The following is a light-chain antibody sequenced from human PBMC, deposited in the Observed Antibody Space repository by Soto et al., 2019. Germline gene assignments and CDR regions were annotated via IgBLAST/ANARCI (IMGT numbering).Light chain of an antibody. CDR2: GAS. Sequence: EIVMTQSPATLSVSPGERATLSCRASQSVSSNLAWYQQKPGQAPRLLIYGASTRATGIPARFSGSGSGTEFTLTISSLQSEDFAVYYGQQYNNWTPAFGKGTKVESK. J-gene: IGKJ1*01. CDR1: QSVSSN. V-gene: IGKV3-15*01. CDR3: QQYNNWTPA.